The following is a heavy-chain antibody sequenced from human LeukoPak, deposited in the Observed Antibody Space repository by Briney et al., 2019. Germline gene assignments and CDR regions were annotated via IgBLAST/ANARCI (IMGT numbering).Heavy chain of an antibody. CDR2: ISWNSGSI. CDR3: AKDSFEWNYFDY. CDR1: GFTFDDYA. D-gene: IGHD3-9*01. J-gene: IGHJ4*02. Sequence: GGSLRLSCAASGFTFDDYAMHWVRQAPGKGLEWVSGISWNSGSIGYADSVKGRFTISRDNAKNSLYLQMNSLRAEDTALYYCAKDSFEWNYFDYWGRGTLVTVSS. V-gene: IGHV3-9*01.